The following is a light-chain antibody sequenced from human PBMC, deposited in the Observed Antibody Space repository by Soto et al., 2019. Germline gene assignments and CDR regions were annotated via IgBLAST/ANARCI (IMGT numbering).Light chain of an antibody. Sequence: QSVLSQPPSASGTPGQRVTISCSGSRSNIGINFVYWYQQLPGAAPKLLIYSNNQRLSGVPDRFTGSRSGTSASLAIRGLQSEDEAEYYCAVWDDSLSGYVFGTGTKLT. CDR2: SNN. J-gene: IGLJ1*01. V-gene: IGLV1-47*02. CDR3: AVWDDSLSGYV. CDR1: RSNIGINF.